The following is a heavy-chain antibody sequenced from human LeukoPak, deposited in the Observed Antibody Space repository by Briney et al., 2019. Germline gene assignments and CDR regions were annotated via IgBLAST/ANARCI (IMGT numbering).Heavy chain of an antibody. V-gene: IGHV4-4*07. CDR1: GGSISSYY. D-gene: IGHD5-18*01. CDR3: ARRASGYSYEQDAFDI. Sequence: KTSETLSLTCTVSGGSISSYYWSWIRQPAGKGLEWIGRIYTSGSTNYNPSLKSRVTMSVDTSKNQFSLKLSSVTAADTAVYYCARRASGYSYEQDAFDIWGQGTMVTVSS. J-gene: IGHJ3*02. CDR2: IYTSGST.